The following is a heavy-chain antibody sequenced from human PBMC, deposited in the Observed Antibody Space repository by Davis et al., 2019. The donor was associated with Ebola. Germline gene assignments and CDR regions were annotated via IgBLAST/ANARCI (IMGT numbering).Heavy chain of an antibody. D-gene: IGHD3-22*01. CDR1: GFVFSSYV. V-gene: IGHV3-23*01. Sequence: PGGSLRLSCAASGFVFSSYVMSWVRRAPGKGLEWVSTLGTSADTYYADSVKGRFTISRDNSKNTLYLQMNSLRGEDTAVYYCARDAWLLGDLQTLDSWGQGTLVTVSS. J-gene: IGHJ4*02. CDR3: ARDAWLLGDLQTLDS. CDR2: LGTSADT.